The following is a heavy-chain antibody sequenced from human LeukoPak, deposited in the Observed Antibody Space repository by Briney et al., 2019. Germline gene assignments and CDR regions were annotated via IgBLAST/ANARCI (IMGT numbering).Heavy chain of an antibody. CDR3: AREAVAGLVDY. CDR1: GGSFSGYY. J-gene: IGHJ4*02. V-gene: IGHV4-34*01. CDR2: INHSGST. D-gene: IGHD6-19*01. Sequence: SETLSLTCAVYGGSFSGYYWSWTRQPPGKGLEWIGEINHSGSTNYNPSLKSRVTISVDTSKNQFSLKLSSVTAADTAVYYCAREAVAGLVDYWGQGTLVAVSS.